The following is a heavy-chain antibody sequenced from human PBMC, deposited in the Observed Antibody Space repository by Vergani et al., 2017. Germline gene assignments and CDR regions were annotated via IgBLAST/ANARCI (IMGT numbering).Heavy chain of an antibody. CDR1: GFSLSNARMG. V-gene: IGHV2-26*01. Sequence: QVTLKESGPVLVKPTETLTLTCTVSGFSLSNARMGVSWIRQPPGKALEWLAHIFSNDEKSYSTSLKSRLTISKDTSKSQVVLTMTNMDPVDTATYYCARSPWYDDVWSGYHPYGMDVWGQGTTVTVSS. CDR3: ARSPWYDDVWSGYHPYGMDV. D-gene: IGHD3-3*01. J-gene: IGHJ6*02. CDR2: IFSNDEK.